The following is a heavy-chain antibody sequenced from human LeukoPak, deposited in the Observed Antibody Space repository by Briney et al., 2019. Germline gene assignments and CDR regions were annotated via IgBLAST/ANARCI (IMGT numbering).Heavy chain of an antibody. V-gene: IGHV1-2*02. CDR1: GYTFTDYY. Sequence: GASVKDSCKASGYTFTDYYMHWVRQAPGQGLGWVGWINPNSGGTNYAQNFQGRVTMTRDTSISTAYMELSRLRSDDTAVYYCARIAVAGRLYWYLDLWGRGTLVTVSS. J-gene: IGHJ2*01. CDR2: INPNSGGT. CDR3: ARIAVAGRLYWYLDL. D-gene: IGHD6-19*01.